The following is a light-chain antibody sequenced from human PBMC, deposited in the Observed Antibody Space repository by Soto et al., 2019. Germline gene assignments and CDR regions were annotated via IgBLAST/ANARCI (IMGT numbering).Light chain of an antibody. CDR1: SSDVGGYDY. Sequence: QSALTQPASGSGSPGQSITISCTGTSSDVGGYDYVSWYQQQPGKAPKLMIYDVTNRPSGVSNRFSCSKSGNTASLTISGLQAEDEVDYYCISYASSNTYVFGTGTKVTVL. J-gene: IGLJ1*01. CDR3: ISYASSNTYV. V-gene: IGLV2-14*01. CDR2: DVT.